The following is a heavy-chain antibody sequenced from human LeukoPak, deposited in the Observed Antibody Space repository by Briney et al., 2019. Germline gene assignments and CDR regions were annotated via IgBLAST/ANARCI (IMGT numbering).Heavy chain of an antibody. CDR2: IYHSGST. Sequence: PSQTLSLTCTVSGGSISSGGYYWSWIRQPPGKGLEWIGYIYHSGSTYYNPSLKSRVTISVDRSKNQFSLKLSSVTAADTAVYYCAREGDPTGGYYNYWGQGILVTVSS. V-gene: IGHV4-30-2*01. J-gene: IGHJ4*02. CDR1: GGSISSGGYY. CDR3: AREGDPTGGYYNY. D-gene: IGHD3-10*01.